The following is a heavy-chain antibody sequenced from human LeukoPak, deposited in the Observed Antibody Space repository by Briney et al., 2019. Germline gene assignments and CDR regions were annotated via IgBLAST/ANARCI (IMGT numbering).Heavy chain of an antibody. D-gene: IGHD3-3*01. J-gene: IGHJ4*02. V-gene: IGHV3-7*03. CDR3: ARGGITIFGVVIHSDY. Sequence: GGSLRLSCAASGFIFSNYWMTWVRQAPGKGLEWVANIKEDGSEKYYVDSVKGRFTMSRDNAKNSLYLQMNSLRAEDTALYYCARGGITIFGVVIHSDYWGQGTLVTVSS. CDR1: GFIFSNYW. CDR2: IKEDGSEK.